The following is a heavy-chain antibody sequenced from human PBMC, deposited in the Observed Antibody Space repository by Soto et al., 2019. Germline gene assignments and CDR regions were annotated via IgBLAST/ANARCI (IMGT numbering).Heavy chain of an antibody. CDR3: ARDYTYYYGSGSSNYGMDV. D-gene: IGHD3-10*01. V-gene: IGHV1-69*04. CDR2: IIPILGIA. CDR1: GGTFSSYT. Sequence: SVKVSCKASGGTFSSYTISWVRQAPGQGLEWMGRIIPILGIANYAQKFQGRVTITADKSTSTAYMELSSLRSEDTAVYYCARDYTYYYGSGSSNYGMDVWGQGTTVTVSS. J-gene: IGHJ6*02.